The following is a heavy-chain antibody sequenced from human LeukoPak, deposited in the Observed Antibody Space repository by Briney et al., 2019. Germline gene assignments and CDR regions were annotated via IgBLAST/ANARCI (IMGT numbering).Heavy chain of an antibody. J-gene: IGHJ4*02. Sequence: ASVKVSCKASGGTFSSYAISWVRQAPGQGLEWMGGIIPIFGTANYAQKFQGRVTITADESTSTAYMELSSLRSEDTAVYYCARDRVYSYGNSNYFDYWGQGTLVTVSP. CDR3: ARDRVYSYGNSNYFDY. CDR2: IIPIFGTA. D-gene: IGHD5-18*01. CDR1: GGTFSSYA. V-gene: IGHV1-69*13.